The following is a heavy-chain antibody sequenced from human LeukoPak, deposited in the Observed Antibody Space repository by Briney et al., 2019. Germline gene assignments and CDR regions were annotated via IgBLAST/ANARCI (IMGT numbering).Heavy chain of an antibody. V-gene: IGHV3-30*18. J-gene: IGHJ3*02. CDR2: ISYDGSNK. Sequence: GGSLRLSCAASGFTFSSYGMHWVRQAPGKGLEWVAVISYDGSNKYYADSVKGRFTISRDNSKNTLYLQMNSLRAEDTAVYYCAKDGATQGAFDIWGQGTMVTVSS. D-gene: IGHD3-16*01. CDR1: GFTFSSYG. CDR3: AKDGATQGAFDI.